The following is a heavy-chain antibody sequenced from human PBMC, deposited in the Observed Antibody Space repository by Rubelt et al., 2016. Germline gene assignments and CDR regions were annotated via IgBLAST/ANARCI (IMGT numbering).Heavy chain of an antibody. CDR2: IFYSGST. CDR1: GGSISSSSYY. Sequence: QLQLQESGPGLVKPSETLSLTCTVSGGSISSSSYYWGWIRQPPGKGLEWIGSIFYSGSTYYNPSLKSRVTISVDTSKNQFSLKLSSVTAADTAVYYCARGPAATYTSDWGQGTLVTVSS. CDR3: ARGPAATYTSD. V-gene: IGHV4-39*01. J-gene: IGHJ4*02. D-gene: IGHD2-15*01.